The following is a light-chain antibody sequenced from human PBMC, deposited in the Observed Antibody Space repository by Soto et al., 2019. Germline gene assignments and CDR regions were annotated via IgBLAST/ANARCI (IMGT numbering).Light chain of an antibody. V-gene: IGLV2-14*01. Sequence: QSVLTQPASVSGSPGQSITISCTGTSSDVGYYNYVSWYQQHPGKAPKLIIYEVSNRPSGVSDRFSGSKSGNTASLTISGLQAEDEADYYCSSYTTSSTYVFGTGTKGTVL. CDR3: SSYTTSSTYV. CDR2: EVS. CDR1: SSDVGYYNY. J-gene: IGLJ1*01.